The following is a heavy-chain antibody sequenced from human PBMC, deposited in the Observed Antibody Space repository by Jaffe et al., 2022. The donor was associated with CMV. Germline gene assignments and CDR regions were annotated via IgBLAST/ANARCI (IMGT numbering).Heavy chain of an antibody. J-gene: IGHJ4*02. CDR3: AAGSGSYFDFDY. V-gene: IGHV1-58*01. CDR1: GFTFTSSA. CDR2: IVVGSGNT. Sequence: QMQLVQSGPEVKKPGTSVKVSCKASGFTFTSSAVQWVRQARGQRLEWIGWIVVGSGNTNYAQKFQERVTITRDMSTSTAYMELSSLRSEDTAVYYCAAGSGSYFDFDYWGQGTLVTVSS. D-gene: IGHD1-26*01.